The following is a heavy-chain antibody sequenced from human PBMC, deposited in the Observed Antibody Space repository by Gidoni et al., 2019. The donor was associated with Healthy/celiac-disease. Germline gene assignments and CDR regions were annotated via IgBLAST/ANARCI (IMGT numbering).Heavy chain of an antibody. Sequence: YYNPSLKSRVTISVDTSKNQFSLKLSSVTAADTAVYYCARSKLAAWSDTYYFDYWGQGTLVTVSS. CDR3: ARSKLAAWSDTYYFDY. J-gene: IGHJ4*02. V-gene: IGHV4-31*02. D-gene: IGHD2-15*01.